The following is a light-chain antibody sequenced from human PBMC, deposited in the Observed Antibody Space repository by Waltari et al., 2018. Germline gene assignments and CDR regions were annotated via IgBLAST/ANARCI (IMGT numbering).Light chain of an antibody. J-gene: IGLJ2*01. CDR3: MIWHSSASV. Sequence: QAVLTQPSSLSASPGASVRLTCTLHSGLNAAARKISWYQPTPGKPPHYPLRFRADLAKKQAPGRPSRFSGSKDASANAGILLISGLQSEDEADYYCMIWHSSASVFGGGTTLTVL. V-gene: IGLV5-45*03. CDR1: SGLNAAARK. CDR2: FRADLAK.